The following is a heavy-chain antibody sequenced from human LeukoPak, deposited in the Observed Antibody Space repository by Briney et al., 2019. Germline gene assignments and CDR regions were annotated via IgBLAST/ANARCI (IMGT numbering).Heavy chain of an antibody. CDR2: SSSSSSYI. CDR3: ARDPSPLVDTAMAYDY. CDR1: GFTFSSYS. Sequence: GGSLRLSCAASGFTFSSYSMNWVRQAPGKGLEWVSSSSSSSSYIYYADSVKGRFTISRDNAKNSLYLQMNSLRAEDTAVYYCARDPSPLVDTAMAYDYWGQGTLVTVSS. D-gene: IGHD5-18*01. J-gene: IGHJ4*02. V-gene: IGHV3-21*01.